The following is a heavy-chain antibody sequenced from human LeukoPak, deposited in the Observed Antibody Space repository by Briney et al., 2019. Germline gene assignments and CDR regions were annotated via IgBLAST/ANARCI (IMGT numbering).Heavy chain of an antibody. Sequence: PGGSLRLSCAASGFTFNIYAMSWVRQAPGKGLEWVSAISGSGGSTYYADSVKGRFTISRDNSKNTLYLQMNSLRAEDTAVYYCAKDPLTLGGVIVLTCGQGTLVTVSS. CDR1: GFTFNIYA. D-gene: IGHD3-16*02. CDR2: ISGSGGST. J-gene: IGHJ5*02. CDR3: AKDPLTLGGVIVLT. V-gene: IGHV3-23*01.